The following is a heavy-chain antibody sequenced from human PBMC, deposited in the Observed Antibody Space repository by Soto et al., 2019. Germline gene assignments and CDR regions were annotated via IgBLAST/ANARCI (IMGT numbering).Heavy chain of an antibody. J-gene: IGHJ4*02. CDR2: IIPIFGTA. D-gene: IGHD6-13*01. Sequence: ASVKVSCKASGGTFSSYAISWVRQAPGQGLEWMGGIIPIFGTANYAQKFQGRVTITADKSTSTAYMELSSLRSEDTAVYYCARDRSIAAAGNHFDYWGQGTLVPVSS. CDR3: ARDRSIAAAGNHFDY. V-gene: IGHV1-69*06. CDR1: GGTFSSYA.